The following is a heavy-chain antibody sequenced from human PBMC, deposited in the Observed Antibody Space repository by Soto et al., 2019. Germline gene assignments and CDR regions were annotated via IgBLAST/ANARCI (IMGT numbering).Heavy chain of an antibody. CDR1: GYGFTGYW. J-gene: IGHJ5*02. CDR3: ARYSTTNKHES. CDR2: IDPSDSYT. D-gene: IGHD4-17*01. V-gene: IGHV5-10-1*01. Sequence: PRESGKLSCTASGYGFTGYWISWVRQVPGKGLEWMGKIDPSDSYTNYSPSFQGYVSISTDKSISSVYLKWNSLRATDSAIYYCARYSTTNKHESWGQGTLVSVSA.